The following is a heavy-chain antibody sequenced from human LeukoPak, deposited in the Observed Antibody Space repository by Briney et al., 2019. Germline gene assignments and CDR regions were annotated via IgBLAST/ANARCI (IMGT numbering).Heavy chain of an antibody. CDR1: GGSISSSSYY. CDR2: IYYSGST. J-gene: IGHJ4*02. D-gene: IGHD2-2*01. V-gene: IGHV4-39*07. CDR3: ASWLINCSSTSCPWDC. Sequence: SETLSLTCTVSGGSISSSSYYWGWIRQPPGKGREWIGSIYYSGSTYYNPSLKSRVTISVDTSKNQFSLKLSSVTAADTAVYYCASWLINCSSTSCPWDCWGQGTLVTVSS.